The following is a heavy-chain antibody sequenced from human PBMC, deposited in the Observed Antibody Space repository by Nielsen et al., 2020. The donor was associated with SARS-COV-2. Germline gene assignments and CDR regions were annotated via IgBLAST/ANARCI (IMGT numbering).Heavy chain of an antibody. Sequence: GESLKISCVASGFTFSAYWMNWVRQAPGKGLELVANIKDDGSARYYVDSVKGRFTISKDNAKNSLYLQMHNLRAEDTAVYFCASLNRVDPTSKWGPGTPVTVSA. D-gene: IGHD1-14*01. J-gene: IGHJ4*02. CDR2: IKDDGSAR. V-gene: IGHV3-7*01. CDR3: ASLNRVDPTSK. CDR1: GFTFSAYW.